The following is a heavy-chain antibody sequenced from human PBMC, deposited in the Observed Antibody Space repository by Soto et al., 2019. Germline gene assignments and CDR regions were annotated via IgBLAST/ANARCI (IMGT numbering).Heavy chain of an antibody. Sequence: SETLSLTCSVSGASISSYYWSWIRQPPGKGLEWIGYIYYSGSTNYNPSLKSRVTISVDTSKNQFSLKLSSVTAADTAVYYCARSWGYYFDYWGQGTLVTVSS. CDR1: GASISSYY. V-gene: IGHV4-59*01. CDR3: ARSWGYYFDY. D-gene: IGHD3-16*01. CDR2: IYYSGST. J-gene: IGHJ4*02.